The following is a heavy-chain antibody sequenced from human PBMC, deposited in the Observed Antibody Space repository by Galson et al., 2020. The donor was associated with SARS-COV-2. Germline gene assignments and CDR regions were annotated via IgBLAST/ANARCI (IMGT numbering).Heavy chain of an antibody. V-gene: IGHV3-30*06. J-gene: IGHJ4*02. CDR2: ISYDGSNK. CDR3: ARDWRGIAAAGTIDFDY. D-gene: IGHD6-13*01. CDR1: GFTFSSHA. Sequence: GSLRLSCAASGFTFSSHAMHWVRQAPGKGLEWVAVISYDGSNKYYADSVKGRFTISRDNSKNTLYLQMNSLRAEDTAVYYCARDWRGIAAAGTIDFDYWGQGTLVTVSS.